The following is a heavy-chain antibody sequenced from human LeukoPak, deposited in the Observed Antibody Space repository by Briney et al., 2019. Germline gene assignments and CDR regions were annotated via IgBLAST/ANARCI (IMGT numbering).Heavy chain of an antibody. V-gene: IGHV3-74*01. CDR2: NKGDGSTT. CDR1: GFTFSSHW. J-gene: IGHJ5*02. D-gene: IGHD5-18*01. CDR3: ARDNSPGWFGP. Sequence: GGSLRLSCEASGFTFSSHWMHWVRQAPGKGLVWVSRNKGDGSTTAYADSVKGRFTISRDNAKNTLYPQMNSLSAEDTAVYYCARDNSPGWFGPWGQGTLVTVSS.